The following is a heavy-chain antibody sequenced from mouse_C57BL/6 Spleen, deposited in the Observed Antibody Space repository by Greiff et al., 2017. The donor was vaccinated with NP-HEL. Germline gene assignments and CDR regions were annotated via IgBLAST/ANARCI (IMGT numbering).Heavy chain of an antibody. CDR1: GFTFSSYA. CDR3: TRDRGLGGGFAY. CDR2: ISSGGDYI. J-gene: IGHJ3*01. Sequence: EVKLVESGEGLVKPGGSLKLSCAASGFTFSSYAMSWVRQTPEKRLEWVAYISSGGDYIYYADTVKGRFTISRDNARKTLYLQMSSLKSEDTAMYYCTRDRGLGGGFAYWGQGTLVTVSA. D-gene: IGHD4-1*01. V-gene: IGHV5-9-1*02.